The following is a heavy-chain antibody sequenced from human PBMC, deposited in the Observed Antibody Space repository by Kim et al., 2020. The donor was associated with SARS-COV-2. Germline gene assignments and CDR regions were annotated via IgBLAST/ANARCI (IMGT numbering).Heavy chain of an antibody. CDR3: ARGDYYDSSGYVPY. J-gene: IGHJ4*02. D-gene: IGHD3-22*01. V-gene: IGHV3-21*01. Sequence: ADSVKGRFTISRDNAKNSLYLQMNSLRAEDTAVYYCARGDYYDSSGYVPYWGQGTLVTVSS.